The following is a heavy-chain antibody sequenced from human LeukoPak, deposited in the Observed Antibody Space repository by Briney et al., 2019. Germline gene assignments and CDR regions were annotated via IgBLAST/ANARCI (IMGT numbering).Heavy chain of an antibody. CDR3: ARVITGTTGYYYYMDV. J-gene: IGHJ6*03. D-gene: IGHD1-7*01. Sequence: SETLSLTCTVSGGSISSYYWSWIRQPAGKGLEWIGRIYTSGSTNYNPSLKGRVTISVDKSKNQFSLKLSSVTAADTVVYYCARVITGTTGYYYYMDVWGKGTTVTVSS. CDR2: IYTSGST. CDR1: GGSISSYY. V-gene: IGHV4-4*07.